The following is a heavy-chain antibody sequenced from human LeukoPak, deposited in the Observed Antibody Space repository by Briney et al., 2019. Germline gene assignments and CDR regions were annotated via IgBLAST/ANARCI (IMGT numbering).Heavy chain of an antibody. D-gene: IGHD1-26*01. CDR2: ISSSSSYI. CDR3: AGLPLRGSYYRVDY. J-gene: IGHJ4*02. V-gene: IGHV3-21*01. CDR1: GFTFSSYS. Sequence: GGSLRLSCAASGFTFSSYSMNWVRQAPGKGLEWVSSISSSSSYIYYADSAKGRFTISRDNAKNSLYLQMNSLRAEGTAVYYCAGLPLRGSYYRVDYWGQGTLVTVSS.